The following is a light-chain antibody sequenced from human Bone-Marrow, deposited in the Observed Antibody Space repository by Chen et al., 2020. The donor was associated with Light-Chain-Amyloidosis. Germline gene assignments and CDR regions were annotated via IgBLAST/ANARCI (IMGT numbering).Light chain of an antibody. CDR2: GSS. Sequence: EIVLTQSPGTLSLSPGEGANLSCRASQTISSNYLTWYQQKFGQAPRFLIYGSSSRATGIPDRFTGSGSGTDFTLTIIRLEPEDFAMYYCQQYGTSPLTFGGGTKVEIK. CDR1: QTISSNY. V-gene: IGKV3-20*01. J-gene: IGKJ4*01. CDR3: QQYGTSPLT.